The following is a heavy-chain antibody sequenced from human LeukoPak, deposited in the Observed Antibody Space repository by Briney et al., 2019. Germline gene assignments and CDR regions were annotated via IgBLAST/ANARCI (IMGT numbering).Heavy chain of an antibody. CDR2: ISSGSSTI. J-gene: IGHJ3*02. CDR1: GFTFSSYS. CDR3: ARKTGGSLDI. D-gene: IGHD7-27*01. V-gene: IGHV3-48*01. Sequence: GGSLRLSCAVSGFTFSSYSMNWVRQAPGKGLEWVSYISSGSSTIYYADSVKGRFTISRDNAKNSLYLQMNSLRAEDTAVYYCARKTGGSLDIWGQGTWSPSLQ.